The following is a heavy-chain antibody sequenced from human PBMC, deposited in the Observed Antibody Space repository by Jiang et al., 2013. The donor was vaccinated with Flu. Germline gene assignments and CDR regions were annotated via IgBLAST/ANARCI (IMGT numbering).Heavy chain of an antibody. CDR1: GITISNYA. D-gene: IGHD1-26*01. CDR3: AKDMPGRGSFNFFDY. Sequence: SGGGLVQPGGSLRLSCAASGITISNYAMNWVRQAPGKGLEWVSGISSSGSSTFYADSVKGRFTISRDKSKNTLYLQMNNLRAEDTAIYYCAKDMPGRGSFNFFDYWGQGTLVTVSS. V-gene: IGHV3-23*01. J-gene: IGHJ4*02. CDR2: ISSSGSST.